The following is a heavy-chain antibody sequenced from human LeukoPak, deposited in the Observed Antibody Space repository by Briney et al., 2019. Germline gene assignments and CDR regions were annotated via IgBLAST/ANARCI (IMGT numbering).Heavy chain of an antibody. CDR3: ATGFGIVATV. Sequence: GASVKVSCKVSGYTLTELSMHWVRQAPGKGLEWMGGFDPEDGETIFAQKFQGRVTMTEDTSTDTAHMELSSLRSEDTAVYYCATGFGIVATVWGQGTLVTVSS. J-gene: IGHJ4*02. CDR2: FDPEDGET. V-gene: IGHV1-24*01. CDR1: GYTLTELS. D-gene: IGHD5-12*01.